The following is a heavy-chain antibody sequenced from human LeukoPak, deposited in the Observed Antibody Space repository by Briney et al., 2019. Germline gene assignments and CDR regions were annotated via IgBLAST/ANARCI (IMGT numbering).Heavy chain of an antibody. J-gene: IGHJ4*02. D-gene: IGHD4-11*01. CDR1: GFTFNNYA. CDR2: ISGSGGSA. CDR3: TKDLGDYNNYVAHY. Sequence: GGSLRLSCAASGFTFNNYAMTWVRQAPGKGPEWVSGISGSGGSAYYADSVKGRFTISRDNSKNTLYLQMDSLRVEDTAIYFCTKDLGDYNNYVAHYWGQGTLVTVSS. V-gene: IGHV3-23*01.